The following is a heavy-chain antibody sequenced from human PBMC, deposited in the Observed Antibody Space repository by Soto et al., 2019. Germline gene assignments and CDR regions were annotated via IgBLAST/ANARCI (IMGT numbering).Heavy chain of an antibody. Sequence: HPGGSLRLSCAASGFTFSSYDMHWVRQVTGKGLEWVSGIDIAADTYYAGTVKGRFTISRENAKNSLYLQMNSLRAGDTAVYYCARGSPDYDFWSGSETNFDFWGQGTLVTVSS. CDR3: ARGSPDYDFWSGSETNFDF. CDR2: IDIAADT. J-gene: IGHJ4*02. V-gene: IGHV3-13*01. CDR1: GFTFSSYD. D-gene: IGHD3-3*01.